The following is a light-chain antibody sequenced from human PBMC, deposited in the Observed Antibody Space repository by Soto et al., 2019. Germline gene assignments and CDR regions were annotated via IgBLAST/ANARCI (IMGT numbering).Light chain of an antibody. CDR1: QSVSSN. CDR2: GAS. CDR3: QQYYNWALLT. Sequence: EIVMTQSPATLSVSPGERATLSCRASQSVSSNLAWYQQKPGQAPRLLIYGASTRATGIPARFSGSGSGTEFTLTISSLQSEDFAVYYYQQYYNWALLTFGGGTKVEIK. V-gene: IGKV3-15*01. J-gene: IGKJ4*01.